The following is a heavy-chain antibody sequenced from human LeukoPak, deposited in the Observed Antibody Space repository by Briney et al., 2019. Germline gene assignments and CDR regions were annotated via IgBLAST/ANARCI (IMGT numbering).Heavy chain of an antibody. CDR2: INHSGST. V-gene: IGHV4-34*01. CDR1: GGSFSGYY. Sequence: SETLSLTCAVYGGSFSGYYWSWIRQPPGKGLEWIGEINHSGSTNYNPSLKSRVTISVDTSKNQFSLKLSSVTAADTAVYYCARDGIAAAGRRNWFDPWGQGTLVTVSS. J-gene: IGHJ5*02. CDR3: ARDGIAAAGRRNWFDP. D-gene: IGHD6-13*01.